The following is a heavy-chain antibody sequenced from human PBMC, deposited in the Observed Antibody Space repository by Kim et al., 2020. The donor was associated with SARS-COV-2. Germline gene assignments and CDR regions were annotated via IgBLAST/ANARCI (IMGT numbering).Heavy chain of an antibody. V-gene: IGHV1-69*13. CDR1: GGTFSSYA. D-gene: IGHD7-27*01. CDR3: ATEGTNWGFKGRHLAPADTPYYYYYGMDV. CDR2: IIPIFGTA. J-gene: IGHJ6*02. Sequence: SVKVSCKASGGTFSSYAISWVRQAPGQGLEWMGGIIPIFGTANYAQKFQGRVTITADESTSTAYMELSSLRSEDTAVYYCATEGTNWGFKGRHLAPADTPYYYYYGMDVWGQGTTVTVSS.